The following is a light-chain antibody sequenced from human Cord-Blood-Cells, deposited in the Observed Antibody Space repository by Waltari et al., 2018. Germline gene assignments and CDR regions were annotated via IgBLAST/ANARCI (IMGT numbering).Light chain of an antibody. CDR2: DAS. Sequence: DIQMTQSPSSLSASVGDRVTITCQASQDISNYLNWYQQKPGKAPKLLIYDASNLETGVPSRFSGSGSGTDFTFTISSLQPEDIATYYCQQYDNLLHIFTFGPGTKVDIK. J-gene: IGKJ3*01. V-gene: IGKV1-33*01. CDR3: QQYDNLLHIFT. CDR1: QDISNY.